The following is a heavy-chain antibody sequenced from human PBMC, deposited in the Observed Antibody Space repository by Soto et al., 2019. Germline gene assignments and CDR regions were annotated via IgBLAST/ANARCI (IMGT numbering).Heavy chain of an antibody. V-gene: IGHV4-39*01. CDR1: GGSISSSSYY. D-gene: IGHD6-13*01. CDR2: IYYSGST. CDR3: ARLIRDGSAVLTGSSSWRHFPYYFDY. J-gene: IGHJ4*02. Sequence: SETLSLTCTVSGGSISSSSYYWGWIRQPPGKGLEGIGRIYYSGSTYYNPSLKSRVTISVDTSKNQFSLKLSSVTAADTAVYYCARLIRDGSAVLTGSSSWRHFPYYFDYWGQGALVTVSS.